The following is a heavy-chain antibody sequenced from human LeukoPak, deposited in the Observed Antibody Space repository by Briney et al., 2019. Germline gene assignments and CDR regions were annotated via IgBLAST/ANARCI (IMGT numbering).Heavy chain of an antibody. Sequence: GGSLRLSCAASGFTFSDYYMSWIRQAPGKGLEWVSYISSIGSTIYYADSVKGRFTISRDNAKNSLYLQMNSLRAEDTAVYYCARGAAAATAFVDYWGQGTLVTVSS. CDR2: ISSIGSTI. D-gene: IGHD6-13*01. CDR1: GFTFSDYY. J-gene: IGHJ4*02. V-gene: IGHV3-11*04. CDR3: ARGAAAATAFVDY.